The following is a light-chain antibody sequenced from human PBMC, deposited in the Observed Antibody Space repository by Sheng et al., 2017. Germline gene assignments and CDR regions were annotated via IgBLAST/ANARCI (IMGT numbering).Light chain of an antibody. CDR3: CSYAGKSTVV. Sequence: QSALTQSASVSGSPGQSITISCTGTSSDFGGYNYVSWYQQHPGKVPKLMIYDVSERPSGVPDRFSGSSSGNTASLTISGLQAEDEADYYCCSYAGKSTVVFGGGTKLTVL. V-gene: IGLV2-11*01. CDR2: DVS. CDR1: SSDFGGYNY. J-gene: IGLJ2*01.